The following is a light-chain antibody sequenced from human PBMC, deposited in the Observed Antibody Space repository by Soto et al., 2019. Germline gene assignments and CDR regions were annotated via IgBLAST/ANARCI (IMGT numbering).Light chain of an antibody. CDR2: DVS. CDR3: SSYTTSNTRQIV. J-gene: IGLJ1*01. Sequence: QSALTQPASVSGSPGQSITISCTGTSSDVGGYNYVSWYQHHPGKAPKLMIYDVSNRPSGVSNRFSGSKSGNTASLTISGLQPEDEADYYCSSYTTSNTRQIVFGTGPKVTV. CDR1: SSDVGGYNY. V-gene: IGLV2-14*03.